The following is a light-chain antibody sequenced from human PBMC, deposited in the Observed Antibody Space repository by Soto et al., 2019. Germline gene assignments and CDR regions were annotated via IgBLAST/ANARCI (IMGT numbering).Light chain of an antibody. CDR1: SSDVGGYNY. V-gene: IGLV2-8*01. Sequence: QSALTQPPSASGSPGQSVTISCTGTSSDVGGYNYVSWYQQHPGKAPKLMIYGVSKRPSGVPDRFSGSKSGNTASLTVSGLQAGDEADYYCSSYAGSNNLVFGGGTKLTVL. CDR3: SSYAGSNNLV. J-gene: IGLJ2*01. CDR2: GVS.